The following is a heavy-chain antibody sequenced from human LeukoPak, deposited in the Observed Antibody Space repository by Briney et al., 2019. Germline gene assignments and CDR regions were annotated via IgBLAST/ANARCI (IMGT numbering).Heavy chain of an antibody. J-gene: IGHJ5*02. Sequence: SQTLSLTCAISGDSVSSNSAAWNWVRQSPSRGLEWLGRTYYRSKWYTDYAESVKSRITINPDTSKNQFSLQVNSVTPEDTAVYYCARGSSRIYYYDSSGYSHAFDPWGQGTLVTVSS. V-gene: IGHV6-1*01. D-gene: IGHD3-22*01. CDR1: GDSVSSNSAA. CDR3: ARGSSRIYYYDSSGYSHAFDP. CDR2: TYYRSKWYT.